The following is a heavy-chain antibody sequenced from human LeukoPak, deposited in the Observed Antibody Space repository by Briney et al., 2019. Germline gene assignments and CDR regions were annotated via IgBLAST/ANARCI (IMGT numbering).Heavy chain of an antibody. CDR3: ARDSGIAVAGGSGWFDP. Sequence: GGSLRLSCAASGFTVSSDYMSWVRQAPGKGLEWVSVIYSGGSTYYADSVKGRFTISRDNSKNTLYLQMNSLRAEDTAVYYCARDSGIAVAGGSGWFDPWGQGTLVTVSS. J-gene: IGHJ5*02. V-gene: IGHV3-66*01. D-gene: IGHD6-19*01. CDR2: IYSGGST. CDR1: GFTVSSDY.